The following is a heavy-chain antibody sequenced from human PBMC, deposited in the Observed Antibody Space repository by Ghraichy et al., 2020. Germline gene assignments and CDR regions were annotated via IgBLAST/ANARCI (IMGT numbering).Heavy chain of an antibody. V-gene: IGHV1-8*01. J-gene: IGHJ6*02. CDR3: ARLSVISPIDYYGMDV. CDR2: MNPNSGNT. CDR1: GYTFTSYD. Sequence: ASVKVSCKASGYTFTSYDINWVRQATGQGLEWMGWMNPNSGNTGYAQKFQGRVTMTRNTSISTAYMELSSLRSEDTAVYYCARLSVISPIDYYGMDVWGQGTTVTVSS. D-gene: IGHD3-16*02.